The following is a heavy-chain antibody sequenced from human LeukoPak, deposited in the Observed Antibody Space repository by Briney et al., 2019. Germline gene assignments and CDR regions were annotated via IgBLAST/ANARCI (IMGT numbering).Heavy chain of an antibody. D-gene: IGHD6-19*01. Sequence: QPGRSLRLSCAASGFTFDDYAMHWVRQAPGKGLEWDSGISWNSGSIGYADSVKGRFTISRDNAKNSLYLQMNSLRAEDTAVYYCARDRTRAGAEYFQHWGQGTLVTVSS. CDR1: GFTFDDYA. CDR2: ISWNSGSI. J-gene: IGHJ1*01. V-gene: IGHV3-9*01. CDR3: ARDRTRAGAEYFQH.